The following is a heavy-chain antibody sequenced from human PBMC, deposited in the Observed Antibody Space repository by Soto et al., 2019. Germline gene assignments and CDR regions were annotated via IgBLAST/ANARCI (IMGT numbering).Heavy chain of an antibody. Sequence: GESLKISCQGSGYSSTDYWIGWVRQMPGEGLEWMGIIFPGDSDTTYSPSFQGQVTISADKSISTAYLQWSSLRASDTAIYYCARRYCSGGSCSNWFDPWGQGTLVTGSS. CDR3: ARRYCSGGSCSNWFDP. J-gene: IGHJ5*02. D-gene: IGHD2-15*01. CDR2: IFPGDSDT. CDR1: GYSSTDYW. V-gene: IGHV5-51*01.